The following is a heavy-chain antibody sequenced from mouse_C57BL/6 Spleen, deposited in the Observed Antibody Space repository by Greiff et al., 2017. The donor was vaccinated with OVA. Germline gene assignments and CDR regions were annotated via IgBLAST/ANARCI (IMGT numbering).Heavy chain of an antibody. J-gene: IGHJ4*01. CDR2: INPGSGGT. V-gene: IGHV1-54*01. Sequence: QVQLKESGAELVRPGTSVKLSCKASGYAFTNYLIEWVKQRPGQGLEWIGVINPGSGGTNYNEKFKGKATLTADKSSSTAYMQLSSLTSEDSAVYFCARWDWDRAMDYWGQGTSVTVSS. D-gene: IGHD4-1*01. CDR1: GYAFTNYL. CDR3: ARWDWDRAMDY.